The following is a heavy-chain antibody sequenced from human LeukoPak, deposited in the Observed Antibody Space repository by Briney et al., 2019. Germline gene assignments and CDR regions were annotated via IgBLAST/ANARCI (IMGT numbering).Heavy chain of an antibody. CDR2: IYYSGST. CDR1: GGSISSSSYY. V-gene: IGHV4-61*01. J-gene: IGHJ4*02. Sequence: SETLSLTCTVSGGSISSSSYYWSWIRQPPGKGLEWIGYIYYSGSTNYNPSLKSRVTISVDTSKNQFSLKLSSVTAADTAVYYCARDHGYSVFDYWGQGTLVTVSS. D-gene: IGHD5-24*01. CDR3: ARDHGYSVFDY.